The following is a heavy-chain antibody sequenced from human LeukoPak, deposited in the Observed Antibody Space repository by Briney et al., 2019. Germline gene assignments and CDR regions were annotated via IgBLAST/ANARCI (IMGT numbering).Heavy chain of an antibody. Sequence: PGGSLRLSCAASGFTFSSYWMSSVRQAPGKGLEWVANIKQDGSEEYYVDSVKGRFTISRDNAKNSLYLQMNSLRAEDTAVYYCARRGYDFWSGYSNFDYWGQGTLVTVSS. J-gene: IGHJ4*02. CDR1: GFTFSSYW. CDR3: ARRGYDFWSGYSNFDY. CDR2: IKQDGSEE. V-gene: IGHV3-7*01. D-gene: IGHD3-3*01.